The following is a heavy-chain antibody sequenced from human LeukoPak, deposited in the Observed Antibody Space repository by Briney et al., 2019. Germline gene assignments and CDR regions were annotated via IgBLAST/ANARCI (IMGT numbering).Heavy chain of an antibody. J-gene: IGHJ4*02. Sequence: GGSLRLSCAASGFTFSSYGMHWVRQAQGKGLEWVAVIWYDGSNKYYADSVKGRFTISRDNSKNTLYLQMNSLRAEDTAVYYCARDPEAYCGGDCYVFDYWGQGTLVTVSS. CDR1: GFTFSSYG. CDR2: IWYDGSNK. CDR3: ARDPEAYCGGDCYVFDY. V-gene: IGHV3-33*01. D-gene: IGHD2-21*02.